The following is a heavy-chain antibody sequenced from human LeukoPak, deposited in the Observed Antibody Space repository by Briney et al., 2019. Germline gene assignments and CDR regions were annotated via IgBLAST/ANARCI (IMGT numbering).Heavy chain of an antibody. V-gene: IGHV1-8*02. CDR3: AREDVDTAMVLYYYGMDV. Sequence: ASVKVSCKASGGTFSSYAISWVRQAPGQGLEWMGWMHPNSGNTGYAQKFQGRVTITRNTSISTAYMELSSLRSEDTAVYYCAREDVDTAMVLYYYGMDVWGQGTTVTVSS. CDR2: MHPNSGNT. CDR1: GGTFSSYA. D-gene: IGHD5-18*01. J-gene: IGHJ6*02.